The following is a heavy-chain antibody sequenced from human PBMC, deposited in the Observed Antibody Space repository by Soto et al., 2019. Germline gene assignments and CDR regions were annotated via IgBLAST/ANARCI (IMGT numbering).Heavy chain of an antibody. J-gene: IGHJ4*02. CDR2: VYHSGST. CDR1: GGSISTSNW. Sequence: QLQLQESGPGLVKPSGTLSLTCAVSGGSISTSNWWSWVLQPPRKGLEGIREVYHSGSTNYNPSFKSRVVTIVEKTNKQLSPKLNSVAAAATALYYCAGSSTGGTRFGYWGQGSLVTVSS. CDR3: AGSSTGGTRFGY. V-gene: IGHV4-4*02. D-gene: IGHD1-1*01.